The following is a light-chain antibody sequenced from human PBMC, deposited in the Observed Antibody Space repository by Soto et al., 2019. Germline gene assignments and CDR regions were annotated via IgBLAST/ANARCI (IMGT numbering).Light chain of an antibody. V-gene: IGKV1-8*01. CDR3: QQYYSYPIT. J-gene: IGKJ5*01. Sequence: IQMTQSPSSLSASVGDRVTITCRASQGIRSYLAWYQQKPGKAPKLLISAAPTLQSGVPSRFSGSGSGTDFTLTISCLQSEDFATYYCQQYYSYPITFGQGTRLEI. CDR2: AAP. CDR1: QGIRSY.